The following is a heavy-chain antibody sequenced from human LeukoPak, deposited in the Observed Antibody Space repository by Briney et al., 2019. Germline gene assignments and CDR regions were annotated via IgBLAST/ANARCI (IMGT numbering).Heavy chain of an antibody. V-gene: IGHV1-18*01. CDR1: GYTFTSYG. CDR2: ISAYNGNT. D-gene: IGHD5-18*01. Sequence: ASVKVSCKASGYTFTSYGITWVRQAPGQGLEWMGWISAYNGNTNYAQKLQGRVTMTTDTSTSTAYMELRSLRSDDTAVYYCARAHNSYGFKYYGLDAWGQGTTVTVSS. CDR3: ARAHNSYGFKYYGLDA. J-gene: IGHJ6*02.